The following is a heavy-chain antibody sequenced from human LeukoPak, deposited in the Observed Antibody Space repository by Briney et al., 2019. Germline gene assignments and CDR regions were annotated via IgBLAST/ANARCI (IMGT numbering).Heavy chain of an antibody. J-gene: IGHJ6*02. V-gene: IGHV1-18*01. Sequence: ASVTVSCKASGYTFTSYGISWVRQAPGQGLEWMGWISAYNGNTNYAQKLQGRVTMTTDTPTSTAYMELRSLRSDDTAVYYCARDETFGELPLPFYYYYGMDVWGQGTTVTVSS. CDR3: ARDETFGELPLPFYYYYGMDV. CDR1: GYTFTSYG. D-gene: IGHD1-7*01. CDR2: ISAYNGNT.